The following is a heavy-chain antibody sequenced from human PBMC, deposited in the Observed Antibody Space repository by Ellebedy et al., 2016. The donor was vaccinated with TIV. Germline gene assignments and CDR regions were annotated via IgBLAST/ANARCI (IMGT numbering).Heavy chain of an antibody. CDR2: ISSDGSSK. V-gene: IGHV3-30*18. D-gene: IGHD1-1*01. Sequence: GESLKISCAASEFTFNTYGMNWVRQAPGKGLEWVALISSDGSSKSYADSVKVRFTISRDNSKNTLYLQMNSLREGDTAVYYCAKRYRSYFDYWGQGTLVTVSS. CDR3: AKRYRSYFDY. J-gene: IGHJ4*02. CDR1: EFTFNTYG.